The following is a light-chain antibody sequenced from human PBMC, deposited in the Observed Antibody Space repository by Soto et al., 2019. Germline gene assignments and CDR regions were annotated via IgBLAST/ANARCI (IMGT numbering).Light chain of an antibody. CDR1: QSISSW. Sequence: DIQMTQSPSTLSASVGDRVTITCRAIQSISSWLAWYQQKPGKAPKLLIYKASSLESGVPSRFSGSGSGTEFTLTISSLQPDDFATYYCQQYNSYSVTFGGGTKVDIK. CDR3: QQYNSYSVT. V-gene: IGKV1-5*03. CDR2: KAS. J-gene: IGKJ4*01.